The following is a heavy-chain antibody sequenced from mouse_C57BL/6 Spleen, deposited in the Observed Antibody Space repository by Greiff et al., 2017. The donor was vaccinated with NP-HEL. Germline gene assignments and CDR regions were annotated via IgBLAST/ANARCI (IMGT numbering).Heavy chain of an antibody. V-gene: IGHV1-69*01. CDR3: AKVSSGYDY. CDR2: LDPSDSYT. Sequence: VQLQQPGAELVMPGASVKLSCKASGYTFTSYWMHWVKLRPGQGLEWIGELDPSDSYTNYNQKFKGKSTLTVDKSSSTAYMQLSSLTSEDSAVDYCAKVSSGYDYWGQGTTRTVSS. D-gene: IGHD3-2*02. CDR1: GYTFTSYW. J-gene: IGHJ2*01.